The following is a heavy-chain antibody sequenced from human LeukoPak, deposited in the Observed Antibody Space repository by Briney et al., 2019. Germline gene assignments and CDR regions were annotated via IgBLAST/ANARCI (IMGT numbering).Heavy chain of an antibody. CDR3: AREKLRELGLFDP. D-gene: IGHD3-16*01. J-gene: IGHJ5*02. CDR1: GGSISSYY. CDR2: IYYSGST. V-gene: IGHV4-59*12. Sequence: SETLSLTCTVSGGSISSYYWSWIRQPPGKGLEWIGYIYYSGSTNYNPSLKSRVTISVDKSKNQFSLNLSSVTAADTTVYYCAREKLRELGLFDPWGQGSLVAVSS.